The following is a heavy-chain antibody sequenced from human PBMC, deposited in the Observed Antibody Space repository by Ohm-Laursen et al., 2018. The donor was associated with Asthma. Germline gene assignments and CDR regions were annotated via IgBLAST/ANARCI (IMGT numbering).Heavy chain of an antibody. CDR1: GFTFSSYA. J-gene: IGHJ4*02. CDR3: ARGVGYGRGYYFDY. Sequence: SLRLSCSASGFTFSSYAMSWVRQAPGKGLEWVAVLPYDESKTDYADSVKGRFTISRDNSKNTLYLEMNSLRPEDTALYYCARGVGYGRGYYFDYWGQGTLVTVSS. D-gene: IGHD5-12*01. CDR2: LPYDESKT. V-gene: IGHV3-30-3*01.